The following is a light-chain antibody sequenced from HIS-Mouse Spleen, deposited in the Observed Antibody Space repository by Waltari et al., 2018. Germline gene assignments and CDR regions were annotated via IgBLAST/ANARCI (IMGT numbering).Light chain of an antibody. CDR1: QSVSSY. CDR2: DAS. J-gene: IGKJ4*01. CDR3: QQRSNWPLT. V-gene: IGKV3-11*01. Sequence: EIVLTQSPATLSLSPGERATLSCSASQSVSSYLAWYQQKPGQAPRLLIYDASNRATGIPARFSGSGSGTDFTLTIGSLEPEDFAVYYCQQRSNWPLTFGGGTKVEIK.